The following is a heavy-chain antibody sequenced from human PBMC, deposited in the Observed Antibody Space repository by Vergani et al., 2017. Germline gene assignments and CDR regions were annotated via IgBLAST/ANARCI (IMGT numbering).Heavy chain of an antibody. D-gene: IGHD4-17*01. J-gene: IGHJ5*02. CDR1: GFTFSSYA. V-gene: IGHV3-23*01. Sequence: EVQLLESGGGLVQPGGSLRLSCAASGFTFSSYAMSWVRQAPGKGLEWVSAISGSGGSTYYADSVKGRFTISRDNSKNTLYRQMNSLRAEDTAVYYCAKDYDYGDHNNWFDPWGQGTLVTVSS. CDR3: AKDYDYGDHNNWFDP. CDR2: ISGSGGST.